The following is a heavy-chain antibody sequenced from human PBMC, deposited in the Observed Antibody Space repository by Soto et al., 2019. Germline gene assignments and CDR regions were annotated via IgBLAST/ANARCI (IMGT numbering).Heavy chain of an antibody. V-gene: IGHV3-66*01. CDR1: GFTVSSNY. J-gene: IGHJ6*03. CDR3: ARVIYDILTGSGLRNYYYYMDV. Sequence: GGSLRLSCAASGFTVSSNYMSWVRQAPGKGLEWVSVIYSGGSTYYADSVKGRFTISRDNSKNTRYLQMNSLRAEDTAVYYCARVIYDILTGSGLRNYYYYMDVWGKGTTVTVSS. CDR2: IYSGGST. D-gene: IGHD3-9*01.